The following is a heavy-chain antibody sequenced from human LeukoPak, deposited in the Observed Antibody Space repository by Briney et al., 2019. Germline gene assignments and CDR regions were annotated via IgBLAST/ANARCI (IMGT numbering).Heavy chain of an antibody. Sequence: GGSLRLSCAASGFTFSSFAMSWVRQAPGKGLEWVSAISGSGGSTYYADSVKGRSTISRDNSKNTLYLQMNSLRAEDTAVYYCAKDSGYYYDSSGPRVTPDYWGQGTLVTVSS. J-gene: IGHJ4*02. CDR3: AKDSGYYYDSSGPRVTPDY. CDR1: GFTFSSFA. D-gene: IGHD3-22*01. CDR2: ISGSGGST. V-gene: IGHV3-23*01.